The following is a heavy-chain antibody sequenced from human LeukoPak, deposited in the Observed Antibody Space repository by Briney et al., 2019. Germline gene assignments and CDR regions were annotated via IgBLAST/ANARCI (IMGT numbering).Heavy chain of an antibody. CDR3: AKTFYGRLLDY. CDR1: GFEFGDYV. D-gene: IGHD4-17*01. V-gene: IGHV3-23*01. Sequence: GGSLRLSCAASGFEFGDYVMSWVRQAPGKGLEWVSTIGGSGTTTQYADSVKGRFTISRDNSKNMLYLQMNSLRAEDTAVYYCAKTFYGRLLDYWGQGTLVTVSS. CDR2: IGGSGTTT. J-gene: IGHJ4*02.